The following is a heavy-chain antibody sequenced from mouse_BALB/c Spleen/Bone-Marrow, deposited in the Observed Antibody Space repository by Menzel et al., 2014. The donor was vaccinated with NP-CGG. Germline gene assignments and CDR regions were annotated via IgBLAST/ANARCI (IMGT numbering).Heavy chain of an antibody. Sequence: EVQLQQSGPGLVKPSQFLSLTCTVTGYSITSDYAWHWIRQFPGNTLEWMGYISYSGSTSYNPSLKSRIPITRDTSKNQFFLQLNSVTTEDTATYYCARYDYDVGYLDYWGQGTTLTVSS. CDR2: ISYSGST. J-gene: IGHJ2*01. V-gene: IGHV3-2*02. CDR1: GYSITSDYA. D-gene: IGHD2-4*01. CDR3: ARYDYDVGYLDY.